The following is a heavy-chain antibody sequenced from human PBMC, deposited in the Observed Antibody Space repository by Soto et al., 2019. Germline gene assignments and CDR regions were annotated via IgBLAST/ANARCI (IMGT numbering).Heavy chain of an antibody. CDR1: GGTLNSNA. CDR2: IVPMSGRT. D-gene: IGHD1-26*01. V-gene: IGHV1-69*01. J-gene: IGHJ4*02. Sequence: QVQLVQSGAEVKKPGSSVKVSCKASGGTLNSNAISWVRQAPGQGFEWMGGIVPMSGRTKYAPKFQGRVTITGDEFTSAAYMEVNKMRSDDTAVYYCAREGFSGSSLSDWGQGTLVTVSS. CDR3: AREGFSGSSLSD.